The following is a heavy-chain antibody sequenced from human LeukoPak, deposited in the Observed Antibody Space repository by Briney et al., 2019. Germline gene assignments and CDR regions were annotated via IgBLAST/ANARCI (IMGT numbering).Heavy chain of an antibody. V-gene: IGHV4-59*01. CDR2: IYYSGST. CDR3: ARVSLRYSTSFDY. Sequence: KPSETLSLTCAVYGGSFSSYYWSWIRQSPGKGLEWIGNIYYSGSTNYNPSLKSRVTISVDATRNQFSLKLSSVTAADTAVYHCARVSLRYSTSFDYWGQGTLVTVSS. J-gene: IGHJ4*02. D-gene: IGHD4-11*01. CDR1: GGSFSSYY.